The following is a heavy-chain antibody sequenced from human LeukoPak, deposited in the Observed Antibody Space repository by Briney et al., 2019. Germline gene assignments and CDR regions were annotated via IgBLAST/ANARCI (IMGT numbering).Heavy chain of an antibody. Sequence: PGGSLRLSCAASGFTFSSYAMSWVRQAPGKGPDWASAISGSGSSTYYADSVKGRFAISRDNSKNTLSLQMNSLRAEDTAVYYCAKVPYYYGSGSYHLDVWGKGTTVTVSS. CDR2: ISGSGSST. CDR3: AKVPYYYGSGSYHLDV. D-gene: IGHD3-10*01. CDR1: GFTFSSYA. V-gene: IGHV3-23*01. J-gene: IGHJ6*03.